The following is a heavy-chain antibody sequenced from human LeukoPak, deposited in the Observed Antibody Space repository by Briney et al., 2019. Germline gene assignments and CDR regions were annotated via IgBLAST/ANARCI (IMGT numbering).Heavy chain of an antibody. V-gene: IGHV1-2*02. Sequence: ASVKVSCKASGYLFIGQFLHWVRQALGQGLEWMGWINPNSGDAKFAHQFQGRVTGSRDTSISTVYMELSSLTSDDTAVYYCLRARSGMDVWGQGTAVTVSS. CDR3: LRARSGMDV. CDR1: GYLFIGQF. J-gene: IGHJ6*02. CDR2: INPNSGDA.